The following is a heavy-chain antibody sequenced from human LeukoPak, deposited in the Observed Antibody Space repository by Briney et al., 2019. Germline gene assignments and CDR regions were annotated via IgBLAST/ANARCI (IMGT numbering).Heavy chain of an antibody. D-gene: IGHD2-2*01. CDR1: GFTFSSYG. J-gene: IGHJ6*03. CDR3: ARAGVPAAVGHFYYMDV. V-gene: IGHV3-30*03. CDR2: ISYDGSNK. Sequence: PGGSLRLSCAASGFTFSSYGMHWVRQAPGKGLEWVAVISYDGSNKYYADSVKGRFTISRDNSKNTLYLQMNSLRAEDTAVYYCARAGVPAAVGHFYYMDVWGKGTTVTVSS.